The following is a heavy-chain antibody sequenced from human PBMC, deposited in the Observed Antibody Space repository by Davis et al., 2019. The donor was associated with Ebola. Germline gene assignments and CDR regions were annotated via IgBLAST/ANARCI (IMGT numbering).Heavy chain of an antibody. D-gene: IGHD1-1*01. J-gene: IGHJ4*02. V-gene: IGHV3-30*03. CDR2: ISYDGSNK. CDR1: GFTFSSYG. CDR3: ARDLDWSFDS. Sequence: GESLKISCAASGFTFSSYGMHWVRQAPGKGLEWVAVISYDGSNKYYADSVKGRFTISRDNAKNSLFLQMNSLRDEDTAVYYCARDLDWSFDSWGQGTLVTVSS.